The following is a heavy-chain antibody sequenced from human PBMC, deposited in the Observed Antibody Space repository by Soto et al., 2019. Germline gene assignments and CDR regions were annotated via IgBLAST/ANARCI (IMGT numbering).Heavy chain of an antibody. V-gene: IGHV3-33*01. D-gene: IGHD2-2*01. Sequence: PGGSLRLSCAASGFTFSSYGMHWVRQAPGKGLEWVAVIWYDGSNKYYADSVKGRFTISRDNSKNTLYLQMNSLRAEDTAVYYCASTSSTFDPWGQGTLVTVSS. CDR3: ASTSSTFDP. J-gene: IGHJ5*02. CDR1: GFTFSSYG. CDR2: IWYDGSNK.